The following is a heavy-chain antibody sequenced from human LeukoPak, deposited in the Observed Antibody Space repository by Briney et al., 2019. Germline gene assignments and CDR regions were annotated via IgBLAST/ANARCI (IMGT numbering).Heavy chain of an antibody. J-gene: IGHJ4*02. CDR3: ARMSGNSDRPRGGIDY. D-gene: IGHD2/OR15-2a*01. CDR1: GGSISSFY. CDR2: IYYNGST. V-gene: IGHV4-59*01. Sequence: PSETLSLTCTVSGGSISSFYWSWIRQPPGKGLEWIGYIYYNGSTNYNPSLKSRVTMSVDTSKNQFSLKVSSVTAADTAVYYCARMSGNSDRPRGGIDYWGQGTLVTVSS.